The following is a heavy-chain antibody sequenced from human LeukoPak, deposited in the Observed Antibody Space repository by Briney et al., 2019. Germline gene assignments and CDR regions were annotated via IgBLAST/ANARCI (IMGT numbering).Heavy chain of an antibody. CDR3: VRERKGSPGKTFYYGMDV. D-gene: IGHD2-15*01. V-gene: IGHV1-18*01. Sequence: ASVKVSCKASGYTFTSYGISWVRQAPGQGLEWMGWISAYNGNTNYAQKLQGRVTMTTDTSTSTAYMELRSLRSDDTAVYYCVRERKGSPGKTFYYGMDVWGQGTTVIVSS. CDR1: GYTFTSYG. J-gene: IGHJ6*02. CDR2: ISAYNGNT.